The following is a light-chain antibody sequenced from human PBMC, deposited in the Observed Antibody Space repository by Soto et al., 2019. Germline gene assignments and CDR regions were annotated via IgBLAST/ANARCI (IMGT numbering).Light chain of an antibody. Sequence: VFTQSPATLSLSPGTRATLSCRASQRVSNHFAWYQQKPGPAPRLLIYAASTRAAGVPVRFSGSGSETEFTLTIRSLKSEDFELYYCHQYNNWPWTFGQGTKVDIK. J-gene: IGKJ1*01. V-gene: IGKV3-15*01. CDR2: AAS. CDR1: QRVSNH. CDR3: HQYNNWPWT.